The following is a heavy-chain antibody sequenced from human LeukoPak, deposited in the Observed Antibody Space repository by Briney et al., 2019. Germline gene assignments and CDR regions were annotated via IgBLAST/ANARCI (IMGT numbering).Heavy chain of an antibody. CDR1: GFTFSSYS. CDR3: ARTGYCSGGSCYFDFDY. CDR2: ISSSSSYI. D-gene: IGHD2-15*01. Sequence: NPGGSLRLSCAASGFTFSSYSMNWVRQAPGKGLEWVSSISSSSSYIYYADSVKGRFTISRDNAKNSLYLQMNSLRAEDTAVYYCARTGYCSGGSCYFDFDYWGQGTLVTVSS. J-gene: IGHJ4*02. V-gene: IGHV3-21*01.